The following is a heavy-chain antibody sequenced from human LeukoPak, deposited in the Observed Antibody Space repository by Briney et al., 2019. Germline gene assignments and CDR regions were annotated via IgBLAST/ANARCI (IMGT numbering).Heavy chain of an antibody. J-gene: IGHJ6*02. CDR2: LSGRGDST. Sequence: GGSLRLSCVASGFTFSTYAMNWVRQAPGKGLEWVSSLSGRGDSTYYADSVKGRFTVSRDNSKNTLYLQMNTLRAEDTAVYYCAKGGPSYPYFYGMDVWGQGTTVTVSS. V-gene: IGHV3-23*01. D-gene: IGHD3-10*01. CDR1: GFTFSTYA. CDR3: AKGGPSYPYFYGMDV.